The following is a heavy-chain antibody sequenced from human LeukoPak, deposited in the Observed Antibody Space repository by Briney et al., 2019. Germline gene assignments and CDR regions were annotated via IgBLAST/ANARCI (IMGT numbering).Heavy chain of an antibody. CDR1: GYTFTSYD. CDR2: MNPNSGNT. Sequence: ASVKVSCKASGYTFTSYDINWVRQATGQGLEWMGWMNPNSGNTGYAQKFQGRVTMTRNTSISTAYMELSSLRSEDTAVYYCAKPSSGSSWYEHFDYWGQGTLVTVSS. V-gene: IGHV1-8*01. J-gene: IGHJ4*02. CDR3: AKPSSGSSWYEHFDY. D-gene: IGHD6-13*01.